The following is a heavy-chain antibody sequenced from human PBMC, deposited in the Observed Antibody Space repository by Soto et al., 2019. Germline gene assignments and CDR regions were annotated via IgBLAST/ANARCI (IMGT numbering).Heavy chain of an antibody. V-gene: IGHV4-39*01. D-gene: IGHD3-10*01. CDR3: ASPSITMVRGVITALSKYNAFDI. CDR1: GGSISSSSYY. Sequence: PSETLSLTCTVSGGSISSSSYYWGWIRQPPGKGLEWIGSIYYSGSTYYNPSLKSRVTISVDTSKNQFSLKLSSVTAADTAVYYCASPSITMVRGVITALSKYNAFDIWGQGTMVTVSS. CDR2: IYYSGST. J-gene: IGHJ3*02.